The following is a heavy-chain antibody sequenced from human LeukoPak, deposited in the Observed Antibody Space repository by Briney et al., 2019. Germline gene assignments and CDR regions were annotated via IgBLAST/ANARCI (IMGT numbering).Heavy chain of an antibody. CDR3: ARGSSSGYYPIDY. CDR1: GGSFSGYY. D-gene: IGHD3-22*01. J-gene: IGHJ4*02. V-gene: IGHV4-34*01. Sequence: PSETLSLTCAVYGGSFSGYYWSWIRQPPGKGLEWIGEINHTGRLNYNPSLKSRVTISLDTSKKQSSLKLSSVTAADTAVYFCARGSSSGYYPIDYWGQGTLVTVSS. CDR2: INHTGRL.